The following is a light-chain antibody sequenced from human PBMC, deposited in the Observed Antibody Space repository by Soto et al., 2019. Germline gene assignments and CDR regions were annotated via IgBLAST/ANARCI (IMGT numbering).Light chain of an antibody. J-gene: IGLJ3*02. CDR3: AAWDDSLNGWV. CDR2: SND. Sequence: QSVLTQPPSASGTPGQRVTISCSGSSSNIGSNIVNWYQQVPGTAPKLLIYSNDERPSGVPDRFSGSKSGTSASLAISGLQSEDEADDYCAAWDDSLNGWVFGGGTKLTVL. CDR1: SSNIGSNI. V-gene: IGLV1-44*01.